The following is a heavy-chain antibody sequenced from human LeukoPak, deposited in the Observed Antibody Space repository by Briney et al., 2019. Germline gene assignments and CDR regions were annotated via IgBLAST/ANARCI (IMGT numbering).Heavy chain of an antibody. Sequence: SQTLSLTCTVSGGSISSGSYYWSWIRQPAGKGLEWIGRIYTSGSTNYNPSLKSRVTISVDTSKNQFSLKLSSVTAADTAVYYCARESSYTDYYDSSGLNYWGQGTLVTVSS. CDR3: ARESSYTDYYDSSGLNY. D-gene: IGHD3-22*01. CDR2: IYTSGST. V-gene: IGHV4-61*02. J-gene: IGHJ4*02. CDR1: GGSISSGSYY.